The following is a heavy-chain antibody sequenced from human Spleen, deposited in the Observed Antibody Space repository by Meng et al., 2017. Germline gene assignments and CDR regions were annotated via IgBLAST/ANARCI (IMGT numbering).Heavy chain of an antibody. CDR2: ISTHNGNT. CDR1: GYTFTIYG. V-gene: IGHV1-18*01. Sequence: ASVKVSCKASGYTFTIYGISWVRQAPGQGLEWMGWISTHNGNTNYAQKLQGRVTITTDTSTSTAYMELRSLRSDDKAVYYCARDKLYGADYWGQGTLVTVSS. CDR3: ARDKLYGADY. D-gene: IGHD2/OR15-2a*01. J-gene: IGHJ4*02.